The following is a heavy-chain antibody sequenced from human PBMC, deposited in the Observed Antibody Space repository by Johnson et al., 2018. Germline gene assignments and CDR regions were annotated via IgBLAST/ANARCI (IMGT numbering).Heavy chain of an antibody. CDR3: ARGRSTSWRVGWYYYYGMDV. CDR2: MNPNSGNT. V-gene: IGHV1-8*02. CDR1: GGTFSSYD. J-gene: IGHJ6*02. Sequence: QVQLVQSGAEVKKPGSSVEVSCKASGGTFSSYDINWVRQATGQGLEWMGWMNPNSGNTGYAQKFQGRVTMTRNTSISTAYMELSSLRSEDTAVYYGARGRSTSWRVGWYYYYGMDVWGQGTTVTVSS. D-gene: IGHD2-2*01.